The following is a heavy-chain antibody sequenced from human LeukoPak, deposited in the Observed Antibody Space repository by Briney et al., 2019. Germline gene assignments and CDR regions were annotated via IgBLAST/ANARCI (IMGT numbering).Heavy chain of an antibody. V-gene: IGHV4-59*01. Sequence: NPSETLSLTCTVSGGSISSYYWSWIRQPPGKGLEWIGYIYYSGSTNYNPSLKSRVTISVDTSKNQFSLKLSSVTAADTAVYYCAREGFDVWGSYRFNWLDPWGQGTLVTVSS. CDR1: GGSISSYY. D-gene: IGHD3-16*02. CDR3: AREGFDVWGSYRFNWLDP. J-gene: IGHJ5*02. CDR2: IYYSGST.